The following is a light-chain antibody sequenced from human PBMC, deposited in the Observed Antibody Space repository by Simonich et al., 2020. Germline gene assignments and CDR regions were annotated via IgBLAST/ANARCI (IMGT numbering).Light chain of an antibody. CDR2: WAS. J-gene: IGKJ2*01. CDR1: QSVLYSSNNKKY. V-gene: IGKV4-1*01. CDR3: QQYYSTPYT. Sequence: DIVMTQSPDSLAVSLGERATINCKSSQSVLYSSNNKKYLAWYQQKPAQPPKLLIYWASTRESGVPDRFSGSGSGTDFTLTISSLQAEDVAVYYCQQYYSTPYTFGQGTKLEIK.